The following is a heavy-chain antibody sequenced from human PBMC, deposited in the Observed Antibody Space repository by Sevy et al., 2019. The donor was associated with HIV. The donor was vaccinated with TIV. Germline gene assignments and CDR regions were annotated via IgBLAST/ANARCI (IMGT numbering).Heavy chain of an antibody. CDR2: IKQDGSEK. V-gene: IGHV3-7*01. CDR3: ARVGSSSWFDAFDI. Sequence: GGSLRLSCAASGFTFSSYRMSWVRQAPGKGLEWVANIKQDGSEKYYVDSVKGRFTISRDNAKNSLYLQMNSLRAEDTAVYYCARVGSSSWFDAFDIWGQGTMVTVSS. J-gene: IGHJ3*02. D-gene: IGHD6-13*01. CDR1: GFTFSSYR.